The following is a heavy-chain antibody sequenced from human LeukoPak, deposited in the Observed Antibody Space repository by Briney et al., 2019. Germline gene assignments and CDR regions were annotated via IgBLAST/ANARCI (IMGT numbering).Heavy chain of an antibody. D-gene: IGHD3-22*01. CDR2: ISDSGGTT. J-gene: IGHJ4*02. CDR3: AKGLVVIRFGHFDS. V-gene: IGHV3-23*01. CDR1: GFTFSTYG. Sequence: PGGSLRLSCAASGFTFSTYGMNWVRQAPGKGLEWVSTISDSGGTTYSADSVKGRFTISRDNSKNTLYLQMNSLRAEDTAVYYCAKGLVVIRFGHFDSWGQGTLVTVSS.